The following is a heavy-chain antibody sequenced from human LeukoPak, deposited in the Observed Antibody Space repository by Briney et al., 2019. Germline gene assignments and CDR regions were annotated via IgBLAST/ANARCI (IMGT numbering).Heavy chain of an antibody. V-gene: IGHV3-30*02. J-gene: IGHJ5*02. CDR2: TRYDGSNK. Sequence: GGSLRLSCAASGFTFSDYGIHWVRQAPGKGLEWVAFTRYDGSNKYYADSVKGRFIISRDNSKNMLYLQIKSLRAEDTAVYFCAKDRGDYTNWFDPWGQGKLVTVSS. CDR1: GFTFSDYG. D-gene: IGHD4-17*01. CDR3: AKDRGDYTNWFDP.